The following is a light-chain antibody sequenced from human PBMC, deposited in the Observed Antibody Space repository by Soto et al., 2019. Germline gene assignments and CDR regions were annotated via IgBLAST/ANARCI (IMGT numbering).Light chain of an antibody. CDR2: RNN. J-gene: IGLJ1*01. Sequence: QSVLTQPPSASGTPGQRVTISCSGSSSNIGSNYVYWYQQLPGTAPKLLIYRNNQRPSGVPDRFSGFKSGTSASLAISGLRSEDEADYYCAAWDDSLSGRYVFGTGTKVTVL. CDR3: AAWDDSLSGRYV. V-gene: IGLV1-47*01. CDR1: SSNIGSNY.